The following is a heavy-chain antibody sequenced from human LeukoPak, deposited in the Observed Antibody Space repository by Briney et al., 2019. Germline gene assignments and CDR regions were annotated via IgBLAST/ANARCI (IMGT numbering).Heavy chain of an antibody. J-gene: IGHJ5*02. CDR1: GFTFSTYN. D-gene: IGHD3-10*01. Sequence: GGSLRLSCAASGFTFSTYNMNWVRQAPGKGLEWVSYIGSSSSTIYYADSVKGRFTISRDNAKNSLFLQMNSLRDEDTAVYYCAREDDGSGSYYNVPWFDPWGQGTLVTVSS. CDR2: IGSSSSTI. V-gene: IGHV3-48*02. CDR3: AREDDGSGSYYNVPWFDP.